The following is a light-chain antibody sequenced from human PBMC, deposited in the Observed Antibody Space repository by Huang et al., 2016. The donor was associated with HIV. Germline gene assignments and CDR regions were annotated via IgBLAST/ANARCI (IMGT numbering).Light chain of an antibody. CDR3: QQLNSYPFT. CDR2: AAS. CDR1: QGLSSY. J-gene: IGKJ3*01. Sequence: IQLTQSPSSLSATVGDRVTITCRASQGLSSYLAWYQQKPGKAPKLLIYAASTLPSGVPSRFSGSGSGIDFPLTISSLQPEDFVTYYCQQLNSYPFTFGPGTKVDIK. V-gene: IGKV1-9*01.